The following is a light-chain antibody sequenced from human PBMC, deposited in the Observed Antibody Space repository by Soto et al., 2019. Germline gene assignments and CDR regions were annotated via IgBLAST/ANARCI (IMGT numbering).Light chain of an antibody. J-gene: IGLJ2*01. CDR1: SSDVGGYNY. CDR2: DVS. V-gene: IGLV2-14*01. CDR3: SSYTSSSPVV. Sequence: QSALTQPASVSGSPGQSITISCTGTSSDVGGYNYVSWYQQHPGKAPKLMIYDVSNRPSGVSNRFSGSKSGNTASLTISGLQAEDEAGYYCSSYTSSSPVVFGGVTKLTVL.